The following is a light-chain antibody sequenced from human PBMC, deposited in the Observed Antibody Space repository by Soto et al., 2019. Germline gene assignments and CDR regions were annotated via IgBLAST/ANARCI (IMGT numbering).Light chain of an antibody. CDR3: QQYDSTSPT. CDR1: QSVNSNY. J-gene: IGKJ1*01. V-gene: IGKV3-20*01. CDR2: GAS. Sequence: EIVLTQSPGTLSLSPGDRATLSCRASQSVNSNYLAWYQRKPGQAPRLLIYGASNRATDIPYRFSASGSGTDFTLTITRLEAEHFAVYYCQQYDSTSPTFGQGTKVEVK.